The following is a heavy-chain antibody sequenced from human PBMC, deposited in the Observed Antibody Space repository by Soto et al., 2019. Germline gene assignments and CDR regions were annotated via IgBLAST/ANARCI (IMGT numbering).Heavy chain of an antibody. CDR1: GDSLRSGHYY. Sequence: QVQLQETGPGLVKPSQTLSLTCTVSGDSLRSGHYYWSWIRQPPGKGLEWIGYIYNSGSTYYEPSLRSRLTISEDLSKNQLSLRLTAVTAADTAVYYCARGVDTMAFDHWGQGTLVTVSS. J-gene: IGHJ5*02. V-gene: IGHV4-30-4*01. D-gene: IGHD2-2*01. CDR3: ARGVDTMAFDH. CDR2: IYNSGST.